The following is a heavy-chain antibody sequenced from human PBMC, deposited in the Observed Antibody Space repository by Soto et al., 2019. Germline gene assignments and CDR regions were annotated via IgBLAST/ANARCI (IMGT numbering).Heavy chain of an antibody. D-gene: IGHD3-10*01. CDR1: GGTFSSYA. CDR2: IIPIFGTA. V-gene: IGHV1-69*01. CDR3: ASSGITMVRGVNPGLIYGMDV. J-gene: IGHJ6*02. Sequence: QVQLVQSGAEVKKPGSSVKVSCKASGGTFSSYAISWVRQAPGQGLEWMGGIIPIFGTANYAQKFQGRVTITADEFTSPAYMELSSLRSEDTAVYYCASSGITMVRGVNPGLIYGMDVWGQGTTVTVSS.